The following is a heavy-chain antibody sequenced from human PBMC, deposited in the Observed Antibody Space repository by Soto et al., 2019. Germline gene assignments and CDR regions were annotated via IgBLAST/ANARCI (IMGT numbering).Heavy chain of an antibody. Sequence: GGSLRLSCAASGFTFSSYWMSWVRQAPGKGLEWVANIKQDGSEKYYVDSVKGRFTISRDNAKNSLYLQMNSLRAEDTAVYYCATPDILTGYKVDYWGQGTLVTVSS. D-gene: IGHD3-9*01. CDR1: GFTFSSYW. V-gene: IGHV3-7*01. CDR3: ATPDILTGYKVDY. J-gene: IGHJ4*02. CDR2: IKQDGSEK.